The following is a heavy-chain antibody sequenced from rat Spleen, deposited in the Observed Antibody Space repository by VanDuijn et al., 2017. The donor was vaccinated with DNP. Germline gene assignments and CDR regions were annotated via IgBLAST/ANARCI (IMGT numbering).Heavy chain of an antibody. CDR2: ISYDGSSI. Sequence: EVQLVESDGGLVQPGRSLKLSCAASGFTFSDYYMAWVRQAPTKGLEWVATISYDGSSIYYRDSVKGRFTISRDNAKSTLYLQMDSLRSEDTATYYCARRPYGYNRPYWYFDFWGPGTMVTVSS. CDR3: ARRPYGYNRPYWYFDF. CDR1: GFTFSDYY. D-gene: IGHD1-9*01. J-gene: IGHJ1*01. V-gene: IGHV5-29*01.